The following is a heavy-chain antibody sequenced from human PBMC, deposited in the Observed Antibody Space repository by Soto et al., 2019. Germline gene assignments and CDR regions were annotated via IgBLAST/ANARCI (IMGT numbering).Heavy chain of an antibody. Sequence: PGGSLRLSCAASGFTFSSYAMSWVRQAPGKGLEWVSAISGSGGSTYYADSVKGRFTISRDNSKNTLYLQMNSLRAEDTAVYYCAKTEFSYSGSYNGAFDIWGQGTMVTVSS. J-gene: IGHJ3*02. CDR2: ISGSGGST. D-gene: IGHD1-26*01. V-gene: IGHV3-23*01. CDR3: AKTEFSYSGSYNGAFDI. CDR1: GFTFSSYA.